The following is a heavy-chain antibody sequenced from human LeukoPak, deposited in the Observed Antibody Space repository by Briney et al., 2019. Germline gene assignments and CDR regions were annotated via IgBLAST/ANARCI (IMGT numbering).Heavy chain of an antibody. V-gene: IGHV1-8*01. CDR1: GYTFTSYD. CDR2: MNPNSGNT. J-gene: IGHJ6*02. D-gene: IGHD4-17*01. CDR3: ARSDYGDYLYYYYGMDV. Sequence: ASVKVSCKASGYTFTSYDINWVRQATGQGLEWMGWMNPNSGNTGYAQKFQGRVTMTRNTSISTAYMELSSLRSEDTAVYYCARSDYGDYLYYYYGMDVWGQGTTVTVSS.